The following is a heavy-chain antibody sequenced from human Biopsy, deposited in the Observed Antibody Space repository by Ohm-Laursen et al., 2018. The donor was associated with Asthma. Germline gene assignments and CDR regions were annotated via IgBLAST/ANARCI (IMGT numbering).Heavy chain of an antibody. J-gene: IGHJ4*02. Sequence: APVKVSCKISGYSLTDLSMHWVRQAPGQGLEWMGGRDHEEGGTVNARRFQGRVTMTEDTSTDTAYMELSSLSSDDTAVYYCASDFPKDYVRYNFQFWGQGTLVTVSS. CDR1: GYSLTDLS. CDR2: RDHEEGGT. CDR3: ASDFPKDYVRYNFQF. D-gene: IGHD4-17*01. V-gene: IGHV1-24*01.